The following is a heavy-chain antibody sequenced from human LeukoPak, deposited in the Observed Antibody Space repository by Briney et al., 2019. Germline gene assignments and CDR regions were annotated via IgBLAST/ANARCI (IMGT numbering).Heavy chain of an antibody. J-gene: IGHJ4*02. D-gene: IGHD5-18*01. CDR2: ICYSGST. V-gene: IGHV4-39*01. CDR3: ARHPYSYGPYYFDY. CDR1: GGSISSSSYY. Sequence: PSETLSLTCTVSGGSISSSSYYWGWIRQPPGKGLEWIGSICYSGSTYYNPSLKSRVTISVDTSKNQFALKLSSVTAADTAVYYCARHPYSYGPYYFDYWGQGTLVTVSS.